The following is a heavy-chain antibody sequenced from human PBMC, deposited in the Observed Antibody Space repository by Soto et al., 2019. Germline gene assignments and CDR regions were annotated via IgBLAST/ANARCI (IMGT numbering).Heavy chain of an antibody. CDR3: AKGSSWYGADDY. J-gene: IGHJ4*02. CDR1: GCTCIGYA. Sequence: GLPKRLCRSASGCTCIGYARSWVSKAPGKGLEWVSTIRAGGGSTDYRDSVKGRFTISRDNSKDTLYLQMNSLRAEDTAVYYCAKGSSWYGADDYWGQGTLVTVSS. D-gene: IGHD6-13*01. V-gene: IGHV3-23*01. CDR2: IRAGGGST.